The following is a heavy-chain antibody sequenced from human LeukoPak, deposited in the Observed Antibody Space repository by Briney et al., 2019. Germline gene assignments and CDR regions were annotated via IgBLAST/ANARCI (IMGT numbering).Heavy chain of an antibody. CDR3: ARRRFDWLLSRKNNWFDP. CDR2: INRSGST. D-gene: IGHD3-9*01. Sequence: SETLSLTCAVYGGSFSGYYWSWIRQPPGRGLERIGEINRSGSTNYNPSLKSRVTISVDTSKNQFSLKLSSVTAADTAVYYCARRRFDWLLSRKNNWFDPWGQGTLVTVSS. V-gene: IGHV4-34*01. J-gene: IGHJ5*02. CDR1: GGSFSGYY.